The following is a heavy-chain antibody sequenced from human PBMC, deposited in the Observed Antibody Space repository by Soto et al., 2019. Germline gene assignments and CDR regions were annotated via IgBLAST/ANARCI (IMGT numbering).Heavy chain of an antibody. J-gene: IGHJ6*02. D-gene: IGHD1-26*01. CDR3: ARALYSSFSRDYCDGMDV. V-gene: IGHV4-30-4*01. Sequence: SETLSLTCTVSGGSISSGDYYWSWIRQPPGKGLEWIGYIYYSGSTYYNPSLKSRVTISVDTSKNQFSLTMSSVTAADTAVYYCARALYSSFSRDYCDGMDVCGQGSSV. CDR1: GGSISSGDYY. CDR2: IYYSGST.